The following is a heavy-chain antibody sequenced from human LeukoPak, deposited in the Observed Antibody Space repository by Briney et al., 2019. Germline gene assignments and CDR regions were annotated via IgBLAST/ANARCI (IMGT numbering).Heavy chain of an antibody. CDR2: INHSGST. J-gene: IGHJ3*02. CDR1: GGSFSGYY. Sequence: PSETLSLTCAVYGGSFSGYYWSWIRQPPGKGLEWIGEINHSGSTNYNPSLKSRVAISVDRSKNQFSLKLSSVTAADTAVYYCARDRVGGATAAFDIWGQGTMVTASS. D-gene: IGHD1-26*01. V-gene: IGHV4-34*01. CDR3: ARDRVGGATAAFDI.